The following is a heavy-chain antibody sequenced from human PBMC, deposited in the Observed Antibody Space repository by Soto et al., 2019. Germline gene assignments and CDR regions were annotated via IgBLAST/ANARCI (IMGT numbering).Heavy chain of an antibody. V-gene: IGHV4-59*08. J-gene: IGHJ6*02. D-gene: IGHD3-10*01. Sequence: QVLLQESGPGLVKPSETLSLSCTVSGDSISSYYWGWIRQPPGKEMEWIGYVSPIWGSAYNPSLQSQVDISLDTAKSPFSLELTSVTATDTAVYYCARQGFGALHGRVDVWGQGTTVTVSS. CDR1: GDSISSYY. CDR2: VSPIWGS. CDR3: ARQGFGALHGRVDV.